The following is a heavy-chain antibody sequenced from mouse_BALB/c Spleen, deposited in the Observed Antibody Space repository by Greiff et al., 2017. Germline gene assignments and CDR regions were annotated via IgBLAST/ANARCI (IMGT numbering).Heavy chain of an antibody. Sequence: EVKLQESGPELVKPGASVKISCKASGYTFTDYNMHWVKQSHGKSLEWIGYIYPYNGGTGYNQKFKSKATLTVDNSSSTAYMELRSLTSEDSAVYYCAIYYGSAFDDWGQGTTLTVSS. D-gene: IGHD1-1*01. V-gene: IGHV1S29*02. CDR3: AIYYGSAFDD. CDR1: GYTFTDYN. CDR2: IYPYNGGT. J-gene: IGHJ2*01.